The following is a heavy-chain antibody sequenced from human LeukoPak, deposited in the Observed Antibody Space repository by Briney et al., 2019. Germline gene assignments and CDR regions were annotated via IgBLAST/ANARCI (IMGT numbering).Heavy chain of an antibody. CDR2: INPNSGGT. CDR1: GYTFTGYY. D-gene: IGHD3-22*01. J-gene: IGHJ5*02. CDR3: ARGRDYYDSSPLNWFDP. V-gene: IGHV1-2*02. Sequence: ASVTVSYKPSGYTFTGYYMHWLRQAPGQGLEWMGWINPNSGGTNYAQKFQGRVTMTRDTSISTAYMELSRLRSDDTAVYYCARGRDYYDSSPLNWFDPWGQGTLVTVSS.